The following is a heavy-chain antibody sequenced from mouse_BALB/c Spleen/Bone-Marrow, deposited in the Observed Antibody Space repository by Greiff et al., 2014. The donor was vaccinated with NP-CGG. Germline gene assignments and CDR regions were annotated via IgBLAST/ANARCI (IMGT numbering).Heavy chain of an antibody. V-gene: IGHV5-6-3*01. CDR2: INNNGGST. J-gene: IGHJ1*01. D-gene: IGHD1-1*01. CDR1: GFTFSSYG. CDR3: ARVYGWYFDV. Sequence: VKLMESGGGLVQPGGSLKLSCVASGFTFSSYGMSWVRQTPDKRLELVATINNNGGSTYYPDSVKGQFTISRDNAKNTLYLRMSSLKSEDAAMYYCARVYGWYFDVWGAGTTVTVSS.